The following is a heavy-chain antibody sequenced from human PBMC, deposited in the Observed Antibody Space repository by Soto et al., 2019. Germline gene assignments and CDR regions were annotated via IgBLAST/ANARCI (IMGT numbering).Heavy chain of an antibody. Sequence: GESLKISCKGSGYSFTSYWISWVRQMPGKGLEWMGRIDPSDSYTNYSPSFQGHVTISADKSISTAYLQWSSLKASDTAMYYCASSPRITMVRGVITAFDYWGQGTLVTVS. D-gene: IGHD3-10*01. J-gene: IGHJ4*02. CDR3: ASSPRITMVRGVITAFDY. CDR2: IDPSDSYT. CDR1: GYSFTSYW. V-gene: IGHV5-10-1*01.